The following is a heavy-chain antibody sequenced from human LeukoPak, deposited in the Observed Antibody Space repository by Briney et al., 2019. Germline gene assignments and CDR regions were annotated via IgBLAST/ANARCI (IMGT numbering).Heavy chain of an antibody. CDR2: IIPIFHSI. D-gene: IGHD3-22*01. Sequence: GASVRASCKTSGGTFSSYAINWVRQAPGQGLEWMGRIIPIFHSINYAQKFQGRVTITTEQSTSTAYMGLSSLRSEDTAVYYCARDIPGSSGHFNDAFDMWGQGTMVTVSS. CDR3: ARDIPGSSGHFNDAFDM. CDR1: GGTFSSYA. J-gene: IGHJ3*02. V-gene: IGHV1-69*05.